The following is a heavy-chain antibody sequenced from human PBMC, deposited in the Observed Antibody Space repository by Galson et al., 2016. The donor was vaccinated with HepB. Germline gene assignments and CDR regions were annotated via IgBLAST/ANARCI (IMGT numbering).Heavy chain of an antibody. V-gene: IGHV2-26*01. D-gene: IGHD4-23*01. CDR1: GFSLHNARMG. CDR2: IFSYDEK. J-gene: IGHJ4*02. Sequence: PALVKPTQTLTLTCTVSGFSLHNARMGVSWIRQPPGKALEWLAHIFSYDEKSYSTSLKSRLTTSKDTSKSQVDLTMTNMDPVDTATYYWARSFDYGGVSRGPVDYWGQGTLVTVSS. CDR3: ARSFDYGGVSRGPVDY.